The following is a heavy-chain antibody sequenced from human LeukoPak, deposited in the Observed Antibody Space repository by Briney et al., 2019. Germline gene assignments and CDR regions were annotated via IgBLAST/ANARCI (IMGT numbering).Heavy chain of an antibody. J-gene: IGHJ3*02. D-gene: IGHD3-10*01. CDR1: GYSISSGYY. CDR2: IYHTGNT. CDR3: ARILWFGESHDAFDI. V-gene: IGHV4-38-2*02. Sequence: SETLSLTCSVSGYSISSGYYWGWVRQPPGKGLEWIGIIYHTGNTYKNSSLKSRVTMSVDTSKNQFSLKLSSVTAADTAMYYCARILWFGESHDAFDIWGQGTMVTVSS.